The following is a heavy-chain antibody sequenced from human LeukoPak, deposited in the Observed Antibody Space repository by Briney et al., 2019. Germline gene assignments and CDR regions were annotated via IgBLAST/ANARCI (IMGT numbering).Heavy chain of an antibody. CDR2: FYYSGST. J-gene: IGHJ4*02. D-gene: IGHD3-3*01. V-gene: IGHV4-30-4*08. CDR3: ASTYYDFWSGYDLKFDY. CDR1: GGSISSGDYY. Sequence: SETLSLTCTVSGGSISSGDYYWSWIRQPPGKGLEWIGYFYYSGSTYYNPSLKSRVTISVDTSKNQFSLKLSSVTAADTAVYYCASTYYDFWSGYDLKFDYWGQGTLVTVSS.